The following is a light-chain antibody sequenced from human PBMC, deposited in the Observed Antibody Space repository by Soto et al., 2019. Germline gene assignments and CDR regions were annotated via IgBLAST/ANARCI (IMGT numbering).Light chain of an antibody. J-gene: IGKJ4*01. CDR3: QQHSNWPLT. CDR2: DAS. V-gene: IGKV3D-20*02. Sequence: EIVLTQSPGTLSLSPWERATLSCRASQSVSSSYLAWYQQRPGQAPRLLIYDASSRATGIPARFSGSGSGTDFTLTISSLEPEDFAVYYCQQHSNWPLTFGGGTKVDIK. CDR1: QSVSSSY.